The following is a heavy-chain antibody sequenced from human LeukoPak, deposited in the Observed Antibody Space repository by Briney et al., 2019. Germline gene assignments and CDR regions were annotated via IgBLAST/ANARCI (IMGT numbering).Heavy chain of an antibody. CDR2: IKQDGSEK. D-gene: IGHD3-3*01. V-gene: IGHV3-7*01. CDR3: AKDYEDDFWSGYYSGYFQH. Sequence: GGSLRLSCAASGFTFSSYWMSWVRQAPGKGLEWVANIKQDGSEKYYVDSVKGRFTISRDNAKNSLYLQMNSLRAEDTAVYYCAKDYEDDFWSGYYSGYFQHWGQGTLVTVSS. CDR1: GFTFSSYW. J-gene: IGHJ1*01.